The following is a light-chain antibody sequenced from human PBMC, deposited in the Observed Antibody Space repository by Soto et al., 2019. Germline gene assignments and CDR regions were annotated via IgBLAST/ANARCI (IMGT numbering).Light chain of an antibody. CDR1: SSAVGAYKY. CDR3: TSYTNTDTLVVV. J-gene: IGLJ2*01. CDR2: DVN. Sequence: QSVLTQPASVSGSPGQSITISCTGTSSAVGAYKYVSWYQQHPGKAPKLIIYDVNYRPSGVSNRFSASKSGNTASLTISGLLPEDEADYYCTSYTNTDTLVVVFGGGTKVT. V-gene: IGLV2-14*01.